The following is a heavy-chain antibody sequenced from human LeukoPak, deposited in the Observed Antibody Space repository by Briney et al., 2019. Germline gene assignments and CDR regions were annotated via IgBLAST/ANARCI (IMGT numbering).Heavy chain of an antibody. Sequence: SETLSLTCTVSGGSISSSSYYWGWIRQPPGKGLEWIGSIYYSGSTYYNPSLKSRVTISVDTSKNQFSLKLSSVTAADTAVYYCARDSAGYCSSTSCLDFDYWGQGTLVTVSS. V-gene: IGHV4-39*07. CDR2: IYYSGST. CDR1: GGSISSSSYY. D-gene: IGHD2-2*01. CDR3: ARDSAGYCSSTSCLDFDY. J-gene: IGHJ4*02.